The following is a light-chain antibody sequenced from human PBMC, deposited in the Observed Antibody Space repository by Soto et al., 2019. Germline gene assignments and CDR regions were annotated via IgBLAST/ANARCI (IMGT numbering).Light chain of an antibody. Sequence: EIVLTQSPGTLSLSPGESAALSCRASHSVTSNYLVWYRQKPGQAPRLLIYAISSRAAGIPDRFNGSGSGTDFTLTITRLEPEDSAVYYCQQHSNSPCTFGQGTRVEV. V-gene: IGKV3D-20*02. CDR2: AIS. J-gene: IGKJ1*01. CDR1: HSVTSNY. CDR3: QQHSNSPCT.